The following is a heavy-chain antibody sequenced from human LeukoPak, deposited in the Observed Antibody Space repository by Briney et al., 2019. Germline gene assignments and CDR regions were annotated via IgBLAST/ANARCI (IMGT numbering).Heavy chain of an antibody. V-gene: IGHV3-23*01. CDR2: ISGSGGSR. Sequence: GGSLRLSCEASGFSFSTYAMSWVRQAPGKGLEWVTSISGSGGSRNYGDSVKGRFTSSRDNSKNTLLLQMNSLRAEDTAVYYYAKETSDYGDYVNAFDVWGQGTMVTVSS. CDR1: GFSFSTYA. D-gene: IGHD4-17*01. J-gene: IGHJ3*01. CDR3: AKETSDYGDYVNAFDV.